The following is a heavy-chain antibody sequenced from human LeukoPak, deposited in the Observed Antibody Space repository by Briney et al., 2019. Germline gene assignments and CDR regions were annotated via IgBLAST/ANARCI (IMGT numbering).Heavy chain of an antibody. J-gene: IGHJ6*02. Sequence: VASVKVSCKASGYTFTTYGISWVRQAPGQGLEWMGWISAYKGNTNYAQKLQGRVTMTTETSTSTAYMELRSLRSVDTAVYYCARQHSSCYYSPNYYYGMDAWGQGTTVTVSS. CDR3: ARQHSSCYYSPNYYYGMDA. CDR1: GYTFTTYG. D-gene: IGHD3-22*01. CDR2: ISAYKGNT. V-gene: IGHV1-18*01.